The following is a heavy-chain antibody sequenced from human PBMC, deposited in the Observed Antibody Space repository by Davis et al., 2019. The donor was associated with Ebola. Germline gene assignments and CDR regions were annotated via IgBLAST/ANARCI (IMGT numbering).Heavy chain of an antibody. Sequence: AASVKVSCKTSGGTFSSYAISWVRQAPGQGLEWMGGIIPIFGTANYAQKFQGRVTITADESTSTAYMELSSLRSEDTAVYYSANREIAAAGYYYYYGMDVWGQGTTVTVSS. J-gene: IGHJ6*02. CDR2: IIPIFGTA. CDR3: ANREIAAAGYYYYYGMDV. V-gene: IGHV1-69*13. CDR1: GGTFSSYA. D-gene: IGHD6-13*01.